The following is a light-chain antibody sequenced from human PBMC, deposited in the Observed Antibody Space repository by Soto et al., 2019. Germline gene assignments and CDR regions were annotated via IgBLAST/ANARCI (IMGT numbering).Light chain of an antibody. Sequence: EIVMTQSPATLSVSPGERATLSCRASQSVSSNLAWYQQKLGQAPRLLIYGASTRATGVPARFSGSGSGTDFTLTISSLQSEDFAVFYCQQYDDWPRTFGQGTRVEIE. CDR1: QSVSSN. V-gene: IGKV3-15*01. CDR3: QQYDDWPRT. J-gene: IGKJ1*01. CDR2: GAS.